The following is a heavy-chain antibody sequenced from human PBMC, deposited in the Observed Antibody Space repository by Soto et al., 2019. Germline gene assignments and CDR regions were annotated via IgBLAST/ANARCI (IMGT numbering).Heavy chain of an antibody. CDR3: AKDRVNGNSVWDAFDI. V-gene: IGHV3-23*01. CDR1: GFTFRNYA. Sequence: GGSLRLSCAASGFTFRNYAMSWVRQAPGKGLEWVSGIGDDKTYNADSVKGRFTISRDNSKNTLYLQMNSLGAEDTAVYYCAKDRVNGNSVWDAFDIWGQGTMVTVSS. CDR2: IGDDKT. D-gene: IGHD4-17*01. J-gene: IGHJ3*02.